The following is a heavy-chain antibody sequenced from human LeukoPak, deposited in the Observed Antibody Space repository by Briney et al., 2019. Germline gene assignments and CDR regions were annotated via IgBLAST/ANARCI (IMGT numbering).Heavy chain of an antibody. CDR3: ASAGKDYYYGMDV. Sequence: GGSLRLSCAASGFTVSSNYMSWVRQAPGEGLEWVSVIYSGGSTYYADSVKGRFTISRDNSKNTLYLQMNSLRAEDTAVYYCASAGKDYYYGMDVWGQGTTVTVSS. J-gene: IGHJ6*02. CDR2: IYSGGST. D-gene: IGHD6-19*01. V-gene: IGHV3-66*01. CDR1: GFTVSSNY.